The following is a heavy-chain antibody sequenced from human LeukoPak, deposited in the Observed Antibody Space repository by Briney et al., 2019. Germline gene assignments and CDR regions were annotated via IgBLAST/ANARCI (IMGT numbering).Heavy chain of an antibody. V-gene: IGHV3-66*01. J-gene: IGHJ3*02. D-gene: IGHD3-10*01. CDR2: IYSGGNT. Sequence: GGSLRLSCAASGFTFSDYYMSWVRQAPGKGLEWVSLIYSGGNTYYADSVKGRFTISRDNSKNTLYLQMNSLRAEDTAMYYCASRAGSGSFYPIDAFDIWGQGTMVTVSS. CDR1: GFTFSDYY. CDR3: ASRAGSGSFYPIDAFDI.